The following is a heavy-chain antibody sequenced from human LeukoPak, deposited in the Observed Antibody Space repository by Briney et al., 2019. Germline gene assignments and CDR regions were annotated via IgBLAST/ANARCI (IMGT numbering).Heavy chain of an antibody. V-gene: IGHV1-69*13. CDR2: IIPIFGTA. CDR1: GGTFSSYA. D-gene: IGHD1-26*01. J-gene: IGHJ4*02. Sequence: ASVKVSCKASGGTFSSYAISWVRQAPGQGLEWMGGIIPIFGTANYAQKFQGRVTTTADESTSTAYMELSSLRSEDTAVYYCARGASGSYLFDYWGQGTLVTVSS. CDR3: ARGASGSYLFDY.